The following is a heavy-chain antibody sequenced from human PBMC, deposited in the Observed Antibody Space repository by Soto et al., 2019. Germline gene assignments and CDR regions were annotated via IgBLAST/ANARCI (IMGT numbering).Heavy chain of an antibody. CDR1: GGSICSDGYY. V-gene: IGHV4-31*03. CDR2: IYYSGST. J-gene: IGHJ3*02. CDR3: AKYNNSGSHAFDI. D-gene: IGHD3-22*01. Sequence: QVQLQESGPGLGKPSQTLSLTCTVSGGSICSDGYYWSWIRQHPGKGLEWIGYIYYSGSTYYNPSLKSRVTISVDTSKNQFSLKLNSVTAADTAVYYCAKYNNSGSHAFDIWGQGTMVTVSS.